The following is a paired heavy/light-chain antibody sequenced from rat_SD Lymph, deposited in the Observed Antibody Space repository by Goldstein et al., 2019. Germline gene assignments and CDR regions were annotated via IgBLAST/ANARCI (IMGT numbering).Heavy chain of an antibody. CDR2: IWSGGST. CDR1: GFSLTSNS. CDR3: TRMQS. Sequence: QVQLKESGPGLVQPSQTLSLTCTVSGFSLTSNSVHWVRQPPGKGLEWVGAIWSGGSTDYNSALKSRLSISRDTSKSQVFLKMNSLQTEDTAIYFCTRMQSWGQGVMVTVSS. D-gene: IGHD3-8*01. J-gene: IGHJ2*01. V-gene: IGHV2-1*01.
Light chain of an antibody. CDR2: KVS. Sequence: DVVMTQTPVSLSVSLGGQVSISCRSSQSLVHNNGNTYLSWYLQKPGQSPQLLIYKVSNRFSGISDRFSGSGSGTDFTLKISRVEPDDLGVYYCGQGTQYPYTFGAGTKLELK. V-gene: IGKV1S21*01. CDR1: QSLVHNNGNTY. CDR3: GQGTQYPYT. J-gene: IGKJ2-3*01.